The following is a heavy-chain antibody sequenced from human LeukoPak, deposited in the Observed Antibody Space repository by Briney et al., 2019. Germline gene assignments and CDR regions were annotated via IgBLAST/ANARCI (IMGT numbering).Heavy chain of an antibody. V-gene: IGHV3-23*01. CDR1: GFTFSTND. Sequence: PGGSLRLSCAASGFTFSTNDMGWVRQAPGKGLEWVSAIRGAASGTTTYEDPLRGRFTISRDNSKSPLYLQINSLRAEDTAVYYCAKVKTHWYFDNWGRGTLVTVSS. CDR3: AKVKTHWYFDN. J-gene: IGHJ4*02. CDR2: IRGAASGTT. D-gene: IGHD1-1*01.